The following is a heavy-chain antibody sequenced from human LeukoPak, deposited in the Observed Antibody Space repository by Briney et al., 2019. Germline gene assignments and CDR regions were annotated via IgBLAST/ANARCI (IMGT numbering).Heavy chain of an antibody. CDR2: IIPIFGTA. Sequence: SVKVSCKSSGGTFSSYAISWVRQAPGQGLEWMGGIIPIFGTANYAQKFQGRVTITTDESTSTAYMELSSLRSEDTAVYYCARDSGYDVGAMAYFDYWGQGTLVTVSS. D-gene: IGHD5-12*01. J-gene: IGHJ4*02. V-gene: IGHV1-69*05. CDR1: GGTFSSYA. CDR3: ARDSGYDVGAMAYFDY.